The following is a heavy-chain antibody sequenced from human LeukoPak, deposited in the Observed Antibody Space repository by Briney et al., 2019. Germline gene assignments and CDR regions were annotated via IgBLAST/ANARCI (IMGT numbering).Heavy chain of an antibody. CDR3: AKDRDSGWLGGSFDP. CDR2: ISGSGAST. V-gene: IGHV3-23*01. Sequence: GGSLRLSCAASGFTFSSYAMSWVRQAPEKGLEWVAVISGSGASTYYADFVKGRFTISRDNSKSTLSLHMSSLRAEDSAVYYCAKDRDSGWLGGSFDPWGQGTLVTVSS. D-gene: IGHD6-19*01. J-gene: IGHJ5*02. CDR1: GFTFSSYA.